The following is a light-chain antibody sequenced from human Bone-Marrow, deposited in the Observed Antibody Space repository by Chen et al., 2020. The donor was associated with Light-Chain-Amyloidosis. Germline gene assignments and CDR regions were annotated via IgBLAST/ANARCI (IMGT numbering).Light chain of an antibody. Sequence: NFMLTPPHSVSESPGKTVIISCTRSSGSLANNYVQWYQQRPGSPPTTVNYEDDQRPSGVPARFSGSIDRSSNSASLTISGLKTEDEADYYCQSYQGSSQGVFGGGTKLTVL. CDR1: SGSLANNY. CDR2: EDD. J-gene: IGLJ3*02. V-gene: IGLV6-57*01. CDR3: QSYQGSSQGV.